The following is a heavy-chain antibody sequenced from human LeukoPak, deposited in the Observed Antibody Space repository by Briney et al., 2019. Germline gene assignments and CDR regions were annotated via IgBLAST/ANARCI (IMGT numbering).Heavy chain of an antibody. CDR2: SNPSGGST. CDR3: ARARGSGSYYGHDYYYYHYMDV. Sequence: ASVTVSCTASGDTFTTDYIHWVRQGPGQGPEWMGVSNPSGGSTTNAQKFQGRVTMTRDTSTSTVYMELSSLRSEDTAIYYCARARGSGSYYGHDYYYYHYMDVWGKGTTVTVSS. D-gene: IGHD3-10*01. J-gene: IGHJ6*03. V-gene: IGHV1-46*01. CDR1: GDTFTTDY.